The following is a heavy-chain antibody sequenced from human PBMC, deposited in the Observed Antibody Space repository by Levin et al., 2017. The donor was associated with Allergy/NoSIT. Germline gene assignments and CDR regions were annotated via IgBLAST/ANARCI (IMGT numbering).Heavy chain of an antibody. V-gene: IGHV1-18*01. CDR3: ARVESSGYYYVAYYYYGMDV. Sequence: ASVKVSCKASGYTFTSYGISWVRQAPGQGLEWMGWISAYNGNTNYAQKLQGRVTMTTDTSTSTAYMELRSLRSDDTAVYYCARVESSGYYYVAYYYYGMDVWGQGTTVTVSS. D-gene: IGHD3-22*01. CDR2: ISAYNGNT. CDR1: GYTFTSYG. J-gene: IGHJ6*02.